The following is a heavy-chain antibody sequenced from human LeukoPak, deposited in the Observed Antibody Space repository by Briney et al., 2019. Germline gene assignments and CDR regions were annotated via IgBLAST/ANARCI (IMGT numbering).Heavy chain of an antibody. CDR3: ATPGSGIWCFDY. CDR2: IKQDGSEK. CDR1: GFTFSTYW. J-gene: IGHJ4*02. D-gene: IGHD6-13*01. V-gene: IGHV3-7*01. Sequence: SGGSLRLSCAASGFTFSTYWMSWVRQAPGKWLEWVASIKQDGSEKYYVDSVKGRFTISRDNAKNSVYLQMTSLRAEDTAVYYCATPGSGIWCFDYWGQGTLLTVSS.